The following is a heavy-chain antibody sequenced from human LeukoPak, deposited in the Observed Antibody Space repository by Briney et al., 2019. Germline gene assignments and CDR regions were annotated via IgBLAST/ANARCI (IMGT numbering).Heavy chain of an antibody. CDR2: ISSSGSTI. V-gene: IGHV3-11*01. Sequence: GGSLRLSCAASGFTFSDYYMSWIRQAPGKGLEWVAYISSSGSTIYYADSVKGRFTISRDNAKNSLYLQMNSLRAEDTAVYYCASLYSSSYYFDYWGQGTTVTVSS. D-gene: IGHD6-13*01. J-gene: IGHJ4*03. CDR1: GFTFSDYY. CDR3: ASLYSSSYYFDY.